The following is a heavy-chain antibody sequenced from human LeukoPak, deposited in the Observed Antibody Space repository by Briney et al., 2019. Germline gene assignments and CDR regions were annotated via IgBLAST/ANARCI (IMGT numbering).Heavy chain of an antibody. J-gene: IGHJ4*02. Sequence: AGGSLRLSCAASGFTFSTYWMHWVRQAPGKGLVWVSRIKSDGSSTSYADSAKGRFIISRDNSKNTLYLQMNSLRAEDTAVYYCARTKEMASISYFDSWGQGTLVTVSS. CDR1: GFTFSTYW. CDR2: IKSDGSST. CDR3: ARTKEMASISYFDS. D-gene: IGHD5-24*01. V-gene: IGHV3-74*01.